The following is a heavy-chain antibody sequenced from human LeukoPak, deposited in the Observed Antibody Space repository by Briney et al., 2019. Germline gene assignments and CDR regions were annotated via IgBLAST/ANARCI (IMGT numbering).Heavy chain of an antibody. CDR3: ARDQIAVASTTDWFDP. CDR1: GGTFSSYA. Sequence: SVKVSCKASGGTFSSYAISWVRQAPGQGLEWMGGIIPIFGTANYAQKFQGRVTITADESTSTAYMELSSLRSEDTAVYYCARDQIAVASTTDWFDPWGQGTLVTVSS. J-gene: IGHJ5*02. D-gene: IGHD6-19*01. CDR2: IIPIFGTA. V-gene: IGHV1-69*01.